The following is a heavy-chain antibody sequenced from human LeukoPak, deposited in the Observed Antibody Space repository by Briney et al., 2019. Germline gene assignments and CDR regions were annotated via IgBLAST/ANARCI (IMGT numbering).Heavy chain of an antibody. CDR2: ISYDGSNK. CDR1: GFTFSSYG. CDR3: AKGAFDI. V-gene: IGHV3-30*18. J-gene: IGHJ3*02. Sequence: GGSLRLSCAASGFTFSSYGMHWVRQAPGKGLEWVAVISYDGSNKYYADSVKGRFTISRDNSKNTLYLQMNSLRAEDTAVYYCAKGAFDIWGQGTMVTVS.